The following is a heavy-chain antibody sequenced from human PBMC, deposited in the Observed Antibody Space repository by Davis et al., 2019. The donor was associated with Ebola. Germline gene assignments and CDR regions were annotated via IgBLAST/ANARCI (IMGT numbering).Heavy chain of an antibody. CDR2: IKSKSEGGTT. J-gene: IGHJ6*02. CDR1: GFTFRNAW. D-gene: IGHD5-12*01. CDR3: ATEGGDSGQLDF. Sequence: GESLKISCAASGFTFRNAWMTWVRQAPGKGLEWVARIKSKSEGGTTDYVGTVKGRFTISRDDSRNMLYLQMSGLKTGDTAVYYCATEGGDSGQLDFWGHGTKVSVSS. V-gene: IGHV3-15*01.